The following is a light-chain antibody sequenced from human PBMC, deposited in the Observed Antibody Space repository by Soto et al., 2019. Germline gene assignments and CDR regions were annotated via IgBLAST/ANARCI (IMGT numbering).Light chain of an antibody. CDR1: QSVSNNY. V-gene: IGKV3-20*01. CDR3: QQYGRSGT. J-gene: IGKJ1*01. Sequence: ILLTQSPVTVHPSLGERARISFRASQSVSNNYLAWYQQKPGQAPRLLIYGASNRATGIPDRFSGSGSGTDFTLTISRLEPEDFAVYYCQQYGRSGTFGQGTKVDIK. CDR2: GAS.